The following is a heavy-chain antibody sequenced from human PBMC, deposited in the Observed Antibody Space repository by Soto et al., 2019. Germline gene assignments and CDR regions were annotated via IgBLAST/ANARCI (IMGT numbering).Heavy chain of an antibody. V-gene: IGHV4-39*01. Sequence: QLQLQESGPGLVKPWETLSLTCTVSGGSINSRSYFLGWIRQPPGKVLEWIGSISYTGTTYYNPSRKSRVTISVDTFKNQCFPKLSSVTAADTAVYYCARQAVEEAYTSGWYFDHWGQGTLVTFSS. CDR3: ARQAVEEAYTSGWYFDH. J-gene: IGHJ4*02. CDR2: ISYTGTT. CDR1: GGSINSRSYF. D-gene: IGHD6-19*01.